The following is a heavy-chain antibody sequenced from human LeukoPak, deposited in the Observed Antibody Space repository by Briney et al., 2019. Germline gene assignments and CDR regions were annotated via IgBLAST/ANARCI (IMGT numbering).Heavy chain of an antibody. D-gene: IGHD3-22*01. CDR3: ARGPYDYYDSSGYPGDY. J-gene: IGHJ4*02. V-gene: IGHV4-34*01. CDR2: ISHSGST. CDR1: GGSFSGYY. Sequence: TSETLSLTCAVYGGSFSGYYWSWIRQPPGKGLEWIGEISHSGSTNYNPSLKSRVTISVDTSKNQFSLKLSSVTAADTAVYYCARGPYDYYDSSGYPGDYWGQGTLVTVSS.